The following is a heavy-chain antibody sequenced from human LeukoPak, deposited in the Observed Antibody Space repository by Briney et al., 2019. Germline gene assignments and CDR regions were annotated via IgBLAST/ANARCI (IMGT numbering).Heavy chain of an antibody. CDR2: ITTSDGNT. CDR3: AKDGGLWVSAHWGDS. J-gene: IGHJ4*02. Sequence: GGSLRLSCAASGFTFSSYTMSWVRQAPGKGLEWVSTITTSDGNTYYADSVKGRFTASRDNSKNTLYLQMNSLRAEDTAVYYCAKDGGLWVSAHWGDSWGRGTLVTVSS. V-gene: IGHV3-23*01. D-gene: IGHD7-27*01. CDR1: GFTFSSYT.